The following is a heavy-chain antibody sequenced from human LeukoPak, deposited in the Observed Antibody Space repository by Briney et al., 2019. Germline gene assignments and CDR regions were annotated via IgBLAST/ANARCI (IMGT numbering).Heavy chain of an antibody. CDR2: ITGGADNT. V-gene: IGHV3-23*01. Sequence: GGSLRLSRAASGFTFSSYAMSWVRQAPGKGLEWVSSITGGADNTYYADSVKGRFTISRDNSKNTLYLQVNSLRAEDTAVYYCAILAGNPYWGPGTLVTVSS. D-gene: IGHD2-21*01. CDR1: GFTFSSYA. CDR3: AILAGNPY. J-gene: IGHJ4*02.